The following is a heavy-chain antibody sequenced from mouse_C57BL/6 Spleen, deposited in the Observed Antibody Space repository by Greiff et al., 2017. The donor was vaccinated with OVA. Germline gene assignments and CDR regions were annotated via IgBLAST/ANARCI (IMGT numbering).Heavy chain of an antibody. CDR1: GFSLSTSGMG. CDR3: ARREGDGYSPGYFDV. J-gene: IGHJ1*03. CDR2: IYWDDDK. V-gene: IGHV8-12*01. D-gene: IGHD2-3*01. Sequence: QVQLKESGPGILQSSQTLSLTCSFSGFSLSTSGMGVSWIRQPSGKGLEWLAHIYWDDDKRYNPSLKSRLTISKDTSRNQVFLKITSVDTADTATYYCARREGDGYSPGYFDVWGTGTTVTVSS.